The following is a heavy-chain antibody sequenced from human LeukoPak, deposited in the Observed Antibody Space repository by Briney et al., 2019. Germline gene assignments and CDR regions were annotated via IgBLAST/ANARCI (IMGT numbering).Heavy chain of an antibody. V-gene: IGHV3-7*01. Sequence: GGSLRLSCAASGFPFSDYCMSWVCQAPGKGLEWVAIIDQGGSDKYYLASVRGRFTISRDNARNSLDLQMDSLRVEDTAIYYCVRDKRVGASLFAYWGQGNLVTVSS. CDR1: GFPFSDYC. J-gene: IGHJ4*02. CDR2: IDQGGSDK. CDR3: VRDKRVGASLFAY. D-gene: IGHD1-26*01.